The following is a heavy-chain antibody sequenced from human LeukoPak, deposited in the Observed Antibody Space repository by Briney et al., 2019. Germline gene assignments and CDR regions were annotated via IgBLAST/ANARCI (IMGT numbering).Heavy chain of an antibody. J-gene: IGHJ4*02. V-gene: IGHV3-30*18. CDR1: GFTFSSCG. CDR2: ISYDGSNK. Sequence: GRSLRLSCAASGFTFSSCGMHWVRQAPGKGPEWVAVISYDGSNKYYADSVKGRFTISRDNSKNTLYLQMNSLRAEDTAVYYCAKEEDYGDYTDYWGQGTLVTVSS. D-gene: IGHD4-17*01. CDR3: AKEEDYGDYTDY.